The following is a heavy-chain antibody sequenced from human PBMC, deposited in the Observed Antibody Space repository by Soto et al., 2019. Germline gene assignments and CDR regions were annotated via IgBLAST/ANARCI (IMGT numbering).Heavy chain of an antibody. CDR2: IYYSGST. Sequence: SETLSLTCTVSGGSISSGDYYWSWIRQPPGKGLEWIGYIYYSGSTYYNPSLKSRVTISVDTSKNQFSLKLSSVTAAGTAVYYCASDSHYGPRLEAFDIWGQGTMVTVSS. V-gene: IGHV4-30-4*01. J-gene: IGHJ3*02. CDR3: ASDSHYGPRLEAFDI. D-gene: IGHD3-16*01. CDR1: GGSISSGDYY.